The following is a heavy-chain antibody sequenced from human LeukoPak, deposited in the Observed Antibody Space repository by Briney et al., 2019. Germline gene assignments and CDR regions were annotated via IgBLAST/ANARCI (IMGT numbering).Heavy chain of an antibody. CDR3: ARGALRYFDWLKKDYYYMDV. D-gene: IGHD3-9*01. CDR2: IYYSGST. Sequence: SETLSLTCTVSGGSINAYYWSWIRQPPGKGLEWIGYIYYSGSTNYNPSLKSRVTLSMDTSKNQFSLRLSSVTAADTAVYYCARGALRYFDWLKKDYYYMDVWGKGTTVTISS. V-gene: IGHV4-59*01. J-gene: IGHJ6*03. CDR1: GGSINAYY.